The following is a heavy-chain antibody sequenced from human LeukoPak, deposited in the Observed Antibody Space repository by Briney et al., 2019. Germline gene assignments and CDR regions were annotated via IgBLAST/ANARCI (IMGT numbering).Heavy chain of an antibody. J-gene: IGHJ3*02. CDR3: ARLWDGDYAHAADDAFDI. CDR2: IYHSGST. V-gene: IGHV4-38-2*01. Sequence: PSETLSLTCAVSGYSISSGYYWGWIRQPPGKGLEWIGSIYHSGSTYYNPSLKSRVTISVDTSKNQLSLKLSSVTAADTAVYYCARLWDGDYAHAADDAFDIWGQGTMVTVSS. CDR1: GYSISSGYY. D-gene: IGHD4-17*01.